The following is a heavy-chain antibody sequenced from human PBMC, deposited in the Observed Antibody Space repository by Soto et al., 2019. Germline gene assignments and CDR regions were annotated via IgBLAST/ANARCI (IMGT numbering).Heavy chain of an antibody. D-gene: IGHD3-10*01. Sequence: SETLSLTCTVSGGSISSGGYYWSWIRQHPGKGLEWIGYIYYSGSTYYNPSLKSRVTISVDTSKNQFSLKLSSVTAADTAVYYCARDSGHYGSGSLIDYWGQGTLVTVSS. CDR2: IYYSGST. CDR1: GGSISSGGYY. CDR3: ARDSGHYGSGSLIDY. V-gene: IGHV4-31*03. J-gene: IGHJ4*02.